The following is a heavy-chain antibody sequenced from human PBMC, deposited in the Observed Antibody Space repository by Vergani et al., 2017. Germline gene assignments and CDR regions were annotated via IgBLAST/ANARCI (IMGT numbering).Heavy chain of an antibody. CDR2: ISGSGGST. D-gene: IGHD2-2*01. J-gene: IGHJ6*03. CDR1: GFTFSSYA. V-gene: IGHV3-23*01. Sequence: EVQLLESGGGLVQPGGSLRLSCAASGFTFSSYAMSWVRQAPGKGLEWVSAISGSGGSTYYADSVQGRFTISRDNSKNTLYLQMNSLRAEDTAVYYCAKGLNGVGCSSTSCYRNYYYYMDVWGKGTTVTVTS. CDR3: AKGLNGVGCSSTSCYRNYYYYMDV.